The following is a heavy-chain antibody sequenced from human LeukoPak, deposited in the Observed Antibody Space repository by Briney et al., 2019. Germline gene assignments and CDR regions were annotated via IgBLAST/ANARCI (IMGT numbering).Heavy chain of an antibody. V-gene: IGHV4-39*07. J-gene: IGHJ3*02. CDR3: ARDRLAYCGGDCYYSAAFDI. CDR2: IYDSGST. CDR1: GGSISSSSYY. D-gene: IGHD2-21*02. Sequence: SETLSLTCTVPGGSISSSSYYWGWIRQPPGKGLEWIGRIYDSGSTYYNPSLKSRVTTSIDTSKNHVSLKLSSLTAADTAVYYCARDRLAYCGGDCYYSAAFDIWGQGTMVTVSS.